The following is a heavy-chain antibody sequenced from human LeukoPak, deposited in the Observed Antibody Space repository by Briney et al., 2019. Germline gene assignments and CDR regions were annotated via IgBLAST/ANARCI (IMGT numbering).Heavy chain of an antibody. CDR1: GFTFSSYA. V-gene: IGHV3-30-3*01. Sequence: GGSLRLPCAASGFTFSSYAMHWVRQAPGKGLEWVAVISYDGSNKYYADSVKGRFTISRDNSKNTLYLQMNSLRAEDTAVYYCAREEIPSHYYDSSGYYYYWGQGTLVTVSS. D-gene: IGHD3-22*01. J-gene: IGHJ4*02. CDR3: AREEIPSHYYDSSGYYYY. CDR2: ISYDGSNK.